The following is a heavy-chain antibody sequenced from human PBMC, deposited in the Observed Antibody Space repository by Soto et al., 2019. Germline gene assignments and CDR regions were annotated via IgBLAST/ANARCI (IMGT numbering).Heavy chain of an antibody. CDR1: GFTFSSYW. Sequence: EVQLVESGGGLVQPGGSLRLSCAASGFTFSSYWMSWVRQAPGKGLEWVANIKQDGGEKNYVDSVKGRFTISRDNAKKXLYLKMSSLRAEDTAVYYCGRDLRDWDSGSYSYDYWGQGTLVTVSS. D-gene: IGHD1-26*01. V-gene: IGHV3-7*04. CDR3: GRDLRDWDSGSYSYDY. J-gene: IGHJ4*02. CDR2: IKQDGGEK.